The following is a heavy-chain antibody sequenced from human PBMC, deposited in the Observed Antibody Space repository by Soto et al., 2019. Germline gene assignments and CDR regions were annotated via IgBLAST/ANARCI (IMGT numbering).Heavy chain of an antibody. CDR1: GFTFSGSA. CDR3: TSSIAVAGDY. V-gene: IGHV3-73*02. J-gene: IGHJ4*02. Sequence: EVQLVESGGGLVQPGGSLKLSCAASGFTFSGSAMHWVRQASGKGLEWVGRIRSKANSYATVYAASVKGRFTISRDDSKNTAYLQMNSLKTEDTAVYYCTSSIAVAGDYWGQGTLVTVSS. D-gene: IGHD6-19*01. CDR2: IRSKANSYAT.